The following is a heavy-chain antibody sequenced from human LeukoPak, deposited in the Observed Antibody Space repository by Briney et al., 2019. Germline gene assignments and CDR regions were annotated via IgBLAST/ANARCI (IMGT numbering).Heavy chain of an antibody. CDR3: AREGAKETGQGIDV. CDR1: GYRFITYW. V-gene: IGHV5-51*01. CDR2: IYPGDYDT. J-gene: IGHJ6*02. Sequence: GESLKISCQGSGYRFITYWIAWVRQMPGKGLEWMGIIYPGDYDTRYSRSFQGQVTISADKSISTAYLQWSSLKASDTAMYYCAREGAKETGQGIDVWGQGTTVTVSS.